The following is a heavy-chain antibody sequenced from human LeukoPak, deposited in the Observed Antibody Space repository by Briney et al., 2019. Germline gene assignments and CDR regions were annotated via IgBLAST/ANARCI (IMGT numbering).Heavy chain of an antibody. CDR2: MNPNSGNT. J-gene: IGHJ4*02. CDR3: ARGNYDFWSGYPYFDY. CDR1: GYTFTSYD. D-gene: IGHD3-3*01. Sequence: ASVKVSCKASGYTFTSYDINWVRQATGQGLEWMGWMNPNSGNTGYAQKFQGGVTITRNTSISTAYMELSSLRSEDTAVYYCARGNYDFWSGYPYFDYWGQGTLVTVSS. V-gene: IGHV1-8*03.